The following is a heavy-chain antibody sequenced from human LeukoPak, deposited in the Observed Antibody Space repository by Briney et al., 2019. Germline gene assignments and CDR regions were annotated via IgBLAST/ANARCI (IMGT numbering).Heavy chain of an antibody. CDR2: ISGGGGDI. V-gene: IGHV3-11*01. J-gene: IGHJ4*02. Sequence: GGSLRLSCAAPGFAFSDYYMSWIRQAPGKGLEWLSYISGGGGDINYADSVKGRFSISRDNAKNSLYLQMNSLRAEDTAVYYCVRDIRAVGVTLYFDHWGQGTLVTVSS. D-gene: IGHD1-26*01. CDR1: GFAFSDYY. CDR3: VRDIRAVGVTLYFDH.